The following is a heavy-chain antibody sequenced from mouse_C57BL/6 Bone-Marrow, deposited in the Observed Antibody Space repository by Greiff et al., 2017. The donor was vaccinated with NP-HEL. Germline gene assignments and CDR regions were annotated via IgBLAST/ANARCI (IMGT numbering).Heavy chain of an antibody. V-gene: IGHV14-4*01. Sequence: VQLQQSGAELVRPGASVKLSCTASGFTIKDDYMHWVKQRPEQGLEWIGWIDPENGDTEYASKFQGKATITADTSSNTAYLQLSSLTSEDTAVYDCTTDCGSPYWYFDVWGTGTTVTVSS. J-gene: IGHJ1*03. D-gene: IGHD1-1*01. CDR1: GFTIKDDY. CDR3: TTDCGSPYWYFDV. CDR2: IDPENGDT.